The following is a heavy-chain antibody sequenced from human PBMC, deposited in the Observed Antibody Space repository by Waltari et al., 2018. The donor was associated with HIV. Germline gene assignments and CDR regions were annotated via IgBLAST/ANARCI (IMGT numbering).Heavy chain of an antibody. CDR2: ISSSSSTI. CDR1: GFTFSSYS. V-gene: IGHV3-48*04. Sequence: EVQLVESGGGLVQPWGSLRLSCAASGFTFSSYSMNWVRQAPGKGLEWGSYISSSSSTIYYADSVKGRFTISRDNAKNSLYLQMNSLRAEDTAVYYCARQDSNYEIYYGMDVWGQGTTVTVSS. CDR3: ARQDSNYEIYYGMDV. D-gene: IGHD4-4*01. J-gene: IGHJ6*02.